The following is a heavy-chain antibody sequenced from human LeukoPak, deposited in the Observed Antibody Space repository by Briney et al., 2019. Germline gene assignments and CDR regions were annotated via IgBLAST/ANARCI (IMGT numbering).Heavy chain of an antibody. CDR1: GYTFTGSY. CDR3: ARGIITGAADADC. V-gene: IGHV1-2*06. CDR2: INPNSGDT. J-gene: IGHJ4*02. D-gene: IGHD1-20*01. Sequence: APVKVSCKASGYTFTGSYMHWVRQAPGQGLEWMGRINPNSGDTNYAQNFQGRVTMTRDTSISTAYLELSRLTSDDTAVYYCARGIITGAADADCWGQGTLVTVSS.